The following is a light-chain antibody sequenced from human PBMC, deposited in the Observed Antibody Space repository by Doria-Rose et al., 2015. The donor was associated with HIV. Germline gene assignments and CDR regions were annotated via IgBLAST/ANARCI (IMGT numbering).Light chain of an antibody. CDR3: LLYYGGTQGV. CDR1: TGAVTSGYY. Sequence: ELTQEPSLTVSPGGTVTLTCASSTGAVTSGYYPNWFQQKPGQPPRTLIYSTSYKPSGTPARFSGSLLGGKAALTLSGVQPEDEAEYYCLLYYGGTQGVFGGGTKLTVL. CDR2: STS. J-gene: IGLJ3*02. V-gene: IGLV7-43*01.